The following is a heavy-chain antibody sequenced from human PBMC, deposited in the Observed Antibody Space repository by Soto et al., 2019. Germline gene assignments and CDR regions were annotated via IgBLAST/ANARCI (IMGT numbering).Heavy chain of an antibody. Sequence: QVQLVQSGAEEKKPGASVKVSCKASGYTFTNYAMHWVRQAPGQRLEWMGWINAGNGNTKYSQKFQGRVTITRDTSASTAYTELSSLRSEAKAVYYCARVSGYYLPDYWGQGTLVTVSS. CDR2: INAGNGNT. CDR1: GYTFTNYA. J-gene: IGHJ4*02. V-gene: IGHV1-3*05. D-gene: IGHD5-12*01. CDR3: ARVSGYYLPDY.